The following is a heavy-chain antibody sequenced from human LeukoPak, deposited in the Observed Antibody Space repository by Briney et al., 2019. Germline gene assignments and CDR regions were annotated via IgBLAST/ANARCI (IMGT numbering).Heavy chain of an antibody. CDR3: XXXXXXXXSPHAFDM. CDR2: MSRSGGST. CDR1: GFTFSSYA. Sequence: QTGGSLRLSCAASGFTFSSYAMSWVRQAPGKGLEWVSGMSRSGGSTYYADSVKGRFTISRDNSKNTLNLQMSSLRGEDTAVYYXXXXXXXXXSPHAFDMWGQGTMVTVSS. V-gene: IGHV3-23*01. J-gene: IGHJ3*02.